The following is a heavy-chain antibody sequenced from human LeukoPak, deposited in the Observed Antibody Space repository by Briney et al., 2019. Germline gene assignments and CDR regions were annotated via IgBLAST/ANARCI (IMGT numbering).Heavy chain of an antibody. J-gene: IGHJ4*02. V-gene: IGHV3-30*18. CDR1: GFSFISYG. D-gene: IGHD4-17*01. Sequence: PGGSLRLSCAASGFSFISYGMHWVRQAPGKGLEWVGVISDDGRRKDYAGSVKGRFTISRDNSKDTLYLQMNSLRAEDTAVYYCAKRPSDYGDYVSYFDYWGQGTLVTVSS. CDR2: ISDDGRRK. CDR3: AKRPSDYGDYVSYFDY.